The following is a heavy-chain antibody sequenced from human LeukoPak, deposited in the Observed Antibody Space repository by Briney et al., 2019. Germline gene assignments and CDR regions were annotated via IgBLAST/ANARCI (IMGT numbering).Heavy chain of an antibody. J-gene: IGHJ4*02. CDR2: INHSGST. CDR3: ARVASYYFDY. D-gene: IGHD2-2*01. V-gene: IGHV4-34*01. CDR1: GGSFSGYY. Sequence: SETLSLTCAVYGGSFSGYYWSWVRQPPGKGLEWIGEINHSGSTNYNPSLKSRVTISVDTSKNQFSLKLSSVTAADTAVYYCARVASYYFDYWGQGTLVTVSS.